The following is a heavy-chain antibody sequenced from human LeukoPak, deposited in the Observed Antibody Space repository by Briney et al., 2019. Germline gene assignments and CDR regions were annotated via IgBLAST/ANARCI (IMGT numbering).Heavy chain of an antibody. CDR1: GFSFSSYW. CDR3: ARPAVAGLRAGGYDY. CDR2: ISSDGSII. V-gene: IGHV3-74*01. Sequence: PGGSLRLSCAASGFSFSSYWMHWVRQAPGKGLVWVSRISSDGSIINYADSVKGRFTISRDNAKNTLYLQMNSLRVEDTAVYYCARPAVAGLRAGGYDYWGQGTLVTVS. D-gene: IGHD6-19*01. J-gene: IGHJ4*02.